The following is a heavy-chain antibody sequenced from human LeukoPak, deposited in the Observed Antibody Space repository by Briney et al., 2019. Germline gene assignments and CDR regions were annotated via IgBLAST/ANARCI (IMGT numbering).Heavy chain of an antibody. D-gene: IGHD3-10*01. CDR2: MYYSGST. CDR3: ARSGWFGEASML. J-gene: IGHJ4*02. CDR1: GGSISSSNSY. Sequence: SESLSLTCTVSGGSISSSNSYWGWIRQPPGKGLEWIGSMYYSGSTYYNPSLKSRVNISVDTSKNQFSLKLSSVTAADTAVYYCARSGWFGEASMLWGQGSLVTVSS. V-gene: IGHV4-39*01.